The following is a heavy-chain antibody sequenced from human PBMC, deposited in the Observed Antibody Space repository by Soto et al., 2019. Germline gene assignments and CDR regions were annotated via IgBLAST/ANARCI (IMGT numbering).Heavy chain of an antibody. Sequence: SETLSLTCTVSGGSMSSYYWSWIRQPPGKGLEWIGYIYYSGSTNYNPSLKSRVTISVDTSKNQFSLKLSSVTAADTAVYYCARVVVAATPYFEGYPNNWFDPWGQGTLVTVSS. CDR1: GGSMSSYY. V-gene: IGHV4-59*01. D-gene: IGHD2-15*01. CDR2: IYYSGST. CDR3: ARVVVAATPYFEGYPNNWFDP. J-gene: IGHJ5*02.